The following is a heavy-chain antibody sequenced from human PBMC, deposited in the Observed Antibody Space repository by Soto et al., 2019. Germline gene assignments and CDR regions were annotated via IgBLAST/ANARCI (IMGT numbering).Heavy chain of an antibody. Sequence: GGSLRLSCEASGFKFDDYMMHWVRQAPGKGLEWISLISWDGGSIDYADSIKGRFTVSRDNSKTSLYLHMHSLTSDDTAFYFCAKEGNGGSSLDSWGQGTLVTVS. CDR1: GFKFDDYM. J-gene: IGHJ5*01. CDR3: AKEGNGGSSLDS. D-gene: IGHD2-15*01. CDR2: ISWDGGSI. V-gene: IGHV3-43*01.